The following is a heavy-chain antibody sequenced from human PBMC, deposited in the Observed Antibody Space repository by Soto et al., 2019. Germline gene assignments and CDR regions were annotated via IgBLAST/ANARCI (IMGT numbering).Heavy chain of an antibody. CDR1: GFTFDDYA. J-gene: IGHJ4*02. V-gene: IGHV3-9*01. D-gene: IGHD7-27*01. CDR2: ISWNSGSI. CDR3: AKDFHWGQKRKVFDY. Sequence: GGSLRLSCAASGFTFDDYAMHWVRQAPGKGLEWVSGISWNSGSIGYADSVKGRFTISRDNAKNSLYLQMNSLRAEDTALYYCAKDFHWGQKRKVFDYWGQGTLVTVSS.